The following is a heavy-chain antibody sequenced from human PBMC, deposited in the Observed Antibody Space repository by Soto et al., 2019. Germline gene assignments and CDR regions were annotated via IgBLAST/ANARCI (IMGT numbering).Heavy chain of an antibody. CDR3: VKDFGDTDLVPGYFDY. CDR1: GFTFDDYT. Sequence: GGSLRLSCAASGFTFDDYTMHWVRQAPGKGLEWVSLISWDGGSTYYADSVKGRFTISRDNSKNSLYLQMNSLRTEDTALYYCVKDFGDTDLVPGYFDYWGQGTLVTVSS. J-gene: IGHJ4*02. CDR2: ISWDGGST. V-gene: IGHV3-43*01. D-gene: IGHD5-18*01.